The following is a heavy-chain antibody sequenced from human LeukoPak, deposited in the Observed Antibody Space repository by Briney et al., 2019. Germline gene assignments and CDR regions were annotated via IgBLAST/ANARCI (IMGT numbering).Heavy chain of an antibody. CDR1: GYTFTSYG. Sequence: ASVKVSCKASGYTFTSYGISWVRQAPGQGLEWMGWISAYNGNTNYAQKLQGRVTMTTDTFTSTAYMELRSLRSDDTAVYYCARDRRIVGANTRSDYWGQGTQVTVSS. V-gene: IGHV1-18*01. CDR3: ARDRRIVGANTRSDY. J-gene: IGHJ4*02. CDR2: ISAYNGNT. D-gene: IGHD1-26*01.